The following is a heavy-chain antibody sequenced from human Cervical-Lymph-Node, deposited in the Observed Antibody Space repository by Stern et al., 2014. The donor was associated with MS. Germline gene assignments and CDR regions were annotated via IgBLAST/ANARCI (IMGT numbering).Heavy chain of an antibody. CDR1: GFPFDAFA. Sequence: EVQLVESGGGLVQPGRSLRLSCAASGFPFDAFAMHWVRQPPGKGLEWVSSIRWDGGGIGYAVSVRGRCTISRDNAKNSLFLDMNSLTPDDTALYYCAKGLLPEIILYYFNHWGQGTLVTVSS. V-gene: IGHV3-9*01. CDR3: AKGLLPEIILYYFNH. J-gene: IGHJ4*02. CDR2: IRWDGGGI.